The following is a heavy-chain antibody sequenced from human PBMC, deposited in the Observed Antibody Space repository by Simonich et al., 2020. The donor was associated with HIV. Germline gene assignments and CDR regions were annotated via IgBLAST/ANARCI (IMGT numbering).Heavy chain of an antibody. D-gene: IGHD7-27*01. Sequence: QVQLQQWGAGLLKPSETLSLTCAVYGGSFSSYYWSWIRQPPGKGLEWIGEIYHSGTPNNTPSLKSRVTISVDTSKNQFSLKLSSVTAADTAVYYCARHHELGMGWFDPWGQGTLVTVSS. V-gene: IGHV4-34*01. CDR3: ARHHELGMGWFDP. CDR2: IYHSGTP. CDR1: GGSFSSYY. J-gene: IGHJ5*02.